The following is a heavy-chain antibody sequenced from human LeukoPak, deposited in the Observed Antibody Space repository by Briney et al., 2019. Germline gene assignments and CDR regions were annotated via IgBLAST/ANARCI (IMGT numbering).Heavy chain of an antibody. CDR3: AKDPYSSSWRTTYYFDY. V-gene: IGHV3-23*01. Sequence: PGGSLRLSCAASGFTFSSYGMSWVRQAPGKGLEWVSAISGSGGSTYYADSVKGRFTISRDNSKNTLYLQMNSLRAEDTAVYYCAKDPYSSSWRTTYYFDYWGQGTLVTVSS. J-gene: IGHJ4*02. CDR1: GFTFSSYG. CDR2: ISGSGGST. D-gene: IGHD6-13*01.